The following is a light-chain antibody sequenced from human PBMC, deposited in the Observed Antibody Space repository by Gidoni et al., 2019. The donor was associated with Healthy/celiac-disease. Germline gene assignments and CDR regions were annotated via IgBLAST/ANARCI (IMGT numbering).Light chain of an antibody. Sequence: DTQMTQLPSSLSASVGDRVTITCRASQSISSYLNWYQQKPGKAPKLLIYAASSLQSGVPSRFSGSGSGTDFTLTISSLQPEDFATYYCQQSYSTPWTFGQGTQLEIK. V-gene: IGKV1-39*01. CDR3: QQSYSTPWT. J-gene: IGKJ1*01. CDR2: AAS. CDR1: QSISSY.